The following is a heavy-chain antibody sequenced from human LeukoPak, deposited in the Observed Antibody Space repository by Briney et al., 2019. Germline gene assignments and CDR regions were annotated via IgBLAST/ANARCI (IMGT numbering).Heavy chain of an antibody. Sequence: GASVKVFCKASGGTFISYAISWVRQAPGQGLEWMGGIIPIFGTANYAQKFQGRVTITADESTSTAYMELSSLRSEDTAVYYCARTGHRLDYGGNSGLDYWGQGTLVTVSS. V-gene: IGHV1-69*13. CDR3: ARTGHRLDYGGNSGLDY. CDR2: IIPIFGTA. J-gene: IGHJ4*02. CDR1: GGTFISYA. D-gene: IGHD4-23*01.